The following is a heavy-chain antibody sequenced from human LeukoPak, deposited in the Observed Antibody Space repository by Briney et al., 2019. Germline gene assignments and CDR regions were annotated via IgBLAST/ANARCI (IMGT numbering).Heavy chain of an antibody. CDR3: ARDSGTTGEVKFDP. J-gene: IGHJ5*02. D-gene: IGHD3-10*01. Sequence: SETLSLTCNVSGGSISNYYWNWIRQPAGKGLEWIGRFYARGNTNYNPSLKSRVTMSVDTSTNQFFLKMTSVTAADTGVYSCARDSGTTGEVKFDPWGRGTLVTVSS. V-gene: IGHV4-4*07. CDR1: GGSISNYY. CDR2: FYARGNT.